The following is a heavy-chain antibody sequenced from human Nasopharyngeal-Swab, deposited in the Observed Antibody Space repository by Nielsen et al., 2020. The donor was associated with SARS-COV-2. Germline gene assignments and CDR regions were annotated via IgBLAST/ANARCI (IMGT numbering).Heavy chain of an antibody. CDR1: GYTFTSYA. J-gene: IGHJ6*03. CDR2: INTNTGNP. Sequence: ASVKVSCKASGYTFTSYAMNWVRQAPGQGREWMGWINTNTGNPTYAQGFTGRFVFSLDTSVSTAYLQISSLKAEDTAVYYCARDSSKILWTNSFRPAYYMDVWGKGTTVTVSS. D-gene: IGHD2-21*01. CDR3: ARDSSKILWTNSFRPAYYMDV. V-gene: IGHV7-4-1*02.